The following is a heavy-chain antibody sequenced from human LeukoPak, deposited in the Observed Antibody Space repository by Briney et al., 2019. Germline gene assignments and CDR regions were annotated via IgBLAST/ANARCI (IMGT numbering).Heavy chain of an antibody. D-gene: IGHD3-22*01. CDR2: ISYDGSNK. CDR3: ARDVTYYYDSSGYFPD. Sequence: GGSLRLSCAASGFTFSSYAMHWVRQAPGKGLEWVAVISYDGSNKYYADSVKGRFTISRDNSKNTLYLQMNSLRAADTAVYYCARDVTYYYDSSGYFPDWGQGTLVTVSS. V-gene: IGHV3-30-3*01. J-gene: IGHJ4*02. CDR1: GFTFSSYA.